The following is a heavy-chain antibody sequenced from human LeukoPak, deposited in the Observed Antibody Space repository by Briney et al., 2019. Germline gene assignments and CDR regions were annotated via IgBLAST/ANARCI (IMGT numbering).Heavy chain of an antibody. CDR3: AKIVRYYYDSSGYRGYFDY. Sequence: GASLRLSCVASGFTFSSYAMSWVRQAPGKGLEWVSAISGSGGSTYYADSVEGRFTISRDNSKNTLYLQMNSLRAEDTAVYYCAKIVRYYYDSSGYRGYFDYWGQGTLVTVSS. V-gene: IGHV3-23*01. J-gene: IGHJ4*02. CDR2: ISGSGGST. CDR1: GFTFSSYA. D-gene: IGHD3-22*01.